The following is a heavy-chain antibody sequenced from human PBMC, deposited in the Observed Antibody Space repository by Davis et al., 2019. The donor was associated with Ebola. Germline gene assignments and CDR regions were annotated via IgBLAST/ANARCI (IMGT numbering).Heavy chain of an antibody. J-gene: IGHJ6*02. V-gene: IGHV1-18*01. CDR1: GYTFTSYG. Sequence: AASVKVSCKASGYTFTSYGISWVRQAPGQGLEWMGWISAYNGNTNYAQKLQGRVTMTTDTSTSTAYMELRSLRSDDTAVYYCARDPRPRPNYYYYYGMDVWGQGTTVTVSS. CDR3: ARDPRPRPNYYYYYGMDV. CDR2: ISAYNGNT.